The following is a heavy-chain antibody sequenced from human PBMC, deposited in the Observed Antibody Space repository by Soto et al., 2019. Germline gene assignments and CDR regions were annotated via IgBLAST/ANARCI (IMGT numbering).Heavy chain of an antibody. Sequence: ASVKVSCKASGYAFTTYYIHWVRQAPGQGLEWMGIVNPSGGSTSYAQNFQGRVTVTRDTSTSTVYMELSSLRSEDTAVYYCARASRPTFTTMAYWGKGPLVPVSS. CDR1: GYAFTTYY. CDR2: VNPSGGST. V-gene: IGHV1-46*01. D-gene: IGHD4-4*01. J-gene: IGHJ4*02. CDR3: ARASRPTFTTMAY.